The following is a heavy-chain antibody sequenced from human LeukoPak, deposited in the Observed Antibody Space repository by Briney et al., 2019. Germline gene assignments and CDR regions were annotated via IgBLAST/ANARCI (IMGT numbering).Heavy chain of an antibody. CDR1: GGSISSGDYY. Sequence: SGTLSLTCTVSGGSISSGDYYWSWIRQPPGKGLEWIGYIYYSGSTYYNPSLKSRVTISVDTSKNQFSLKLSSVTAADTAVYYCAREKSSWETFDMWGQGTMVTVSS. CDR3: AREKSSWETFDM. CDR2: IYYSGST. D-gene: IGHD6-13*01. J-gene: IGHJ3*02. V-gene: IGHV4-30-4*01.